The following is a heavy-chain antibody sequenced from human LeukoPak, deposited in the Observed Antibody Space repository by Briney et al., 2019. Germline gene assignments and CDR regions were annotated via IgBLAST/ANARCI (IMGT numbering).Heavy chain of an antibody. J-gene: IGHJ4*02. CDR1: GGSISSGSYY. CDR3: ARTGRGYSSGWYQDY. CDR2: IYTSGST. Sequence: SQTLSLTCTVSGGSISSGSYYWSWIRQPAGKGLEWIGRIYTSGSTNYNPSLKSRVTISVDTSKNQFSLKLSSVTAADTAVYYCARTGRGYSSGWYQDYWGQGTLVTVSS. V-gene: IGHV4-61*02. D-gene: IGHD6-19*01.